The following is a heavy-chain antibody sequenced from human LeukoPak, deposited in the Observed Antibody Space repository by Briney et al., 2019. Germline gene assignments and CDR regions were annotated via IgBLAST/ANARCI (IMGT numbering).Heavy chain of an antibody. V-gene: IGHV4-30-4*01. Sequence: SQTLSLTCTVSGGSISSGDSYWSWIRQPPGKGLEWIGYIYYSGSTYYNPSLKSRVTISVDTSNNQFSLKLSSVTAADTAVYYCARVSLVRGAPDYYFDYWGQGTLVTVSS. J-gene: IGHJ4*02. D-gene: IGHD3-10*01. CDR3: ARVSLVRGAPDYYFDY. CDR2: IYYSGST. CDR1: GGSISSGDSY.